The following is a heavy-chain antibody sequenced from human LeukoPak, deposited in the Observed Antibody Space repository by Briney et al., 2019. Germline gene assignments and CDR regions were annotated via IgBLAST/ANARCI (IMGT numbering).Heavy chain of an antibody. CDR2: IYTSGST. Sequence: KPSETLSLTCTVSGGSISSYYWSWIRQPPGKGLEWIGYIYTSGSTNYNPSLKSRVTISVDTSKTQFSLKLSSVTAADTAVYYCARGYYYDSSGLRTDFGYWGQGTLVTVSS. CDR1: GGSISSYY. CDR3: ARGYYYDSSGLRTDFGY. J-gene: IGHJ4*02. D-gene: IGHD3-22*01. V-gene: IGHV4-4*09.